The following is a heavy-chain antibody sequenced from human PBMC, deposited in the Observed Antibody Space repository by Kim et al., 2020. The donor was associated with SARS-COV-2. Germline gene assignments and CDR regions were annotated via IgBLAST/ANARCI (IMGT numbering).Heavy chain of an antibody. CDR2: IWYDGSNK. CDR1: GFTFSSYA. J-gene: IGHJ6*02. V-gene: IGHV3-33*06. D-gene: IGHD3-22*01. CDR3: AKDSSILTYYYDSSGSIGAYGMDV. Sequence: GGSLRLSCAASGFTFSSYAMHWVRQAPGKGLEWVAVIWYDGSNKYYADSVKGRFTISRDNSKNTLYLQMNSLRAEDTAVYYCAKDSSILTYYYDSSGSIGAYGMDVWGQGTTVTVSS.